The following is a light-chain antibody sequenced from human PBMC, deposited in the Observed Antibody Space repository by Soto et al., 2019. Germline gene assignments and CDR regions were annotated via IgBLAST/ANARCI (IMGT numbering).Light chain of an antibody. CDR1: SGDVGRYDY. Sequence: QSALTQPPSASGSPGQSVTFSCTGTSGDVGRYDYVSWYQQHPSKAPKLLIYGVTKRPAGVPDRFSGSKSGNTASLTVSGLQTEDEAYYYCSSYAGSSIYVFGTGTKLTVL. J-gene: IGLJ1*01. CDR2: GVT. CDR3: SSYAGSSIYV. V-gene: IGLV2-8*01.